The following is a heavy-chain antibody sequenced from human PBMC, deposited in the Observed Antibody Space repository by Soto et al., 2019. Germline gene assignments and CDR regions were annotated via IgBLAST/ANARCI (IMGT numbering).Heavy chain of an antibody. V-gene: IGHV3-21*01. CDR3: SREGNPMLYFHS. J-gene: IGHJ2*01. D-gene: IGHD3-10*02. Sequence: EVQLVESGGGLVKPGGSLRLSCAASGFTFSSYSMNWVRQAPGKGLEWVSSISSSSSYIYYADSVKGRFTISRDNAKKPPLPQKNKPGAEDPAVYYFSREGNPMLYFHSLGRGTLVTVSS. CDR1: GFTFSSYS. CDR2: ISSSSSYI.